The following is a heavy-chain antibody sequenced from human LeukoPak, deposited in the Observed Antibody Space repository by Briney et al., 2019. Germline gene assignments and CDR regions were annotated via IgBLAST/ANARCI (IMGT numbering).Heavy chain of an antibody. CDR1: GGSFSGYY. CDR2: INHSGST. D-gene: IGHD1-14*01. CDR3: ARGRNRGWGYYFDY. V-gene: IGHV4-34*01. Sequence: SETLSLTCAVYGGSFSGYYWSWIRQPPGKGLEWIGEINHSGSTNYNPSLKSRVTISVDTSKNQFYLKLSSVTAADTAVYYCARGRNRGWGYYFDYWGQGTLVTVSS. J-gene: IGHJ4*02.